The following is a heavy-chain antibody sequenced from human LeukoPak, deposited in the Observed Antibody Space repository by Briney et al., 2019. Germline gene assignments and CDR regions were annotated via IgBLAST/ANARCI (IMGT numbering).Heavy chain of an antibody. D-gene: IGHD2-2*01. V-gene: IGHV4-39*01. CDR3: ARSGGYCSSTSCSYLYYMDV. Sequence: SETLSLTCTVSGGSISSSSYYWGWIRQPPGKGLEWIGSIYYSGSTYYNPSLKSRVTISVDTSKNQFSLKLSSVTAADTAVYYCARSGGYCSSTSCSYLYYMDVWGKGTTVTVSS. CDR1: GGSISSSSYY. CDR2: IYYSGST. J-gene: IGHJ6*03.